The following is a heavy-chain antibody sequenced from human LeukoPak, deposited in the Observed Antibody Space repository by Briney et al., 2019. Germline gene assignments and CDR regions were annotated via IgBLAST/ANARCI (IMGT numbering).Heavy chain of an antibody. J-gene: IGHJ6*04. CDR1: GFTFSSYG. D-gene: IGHD3-10*01. CDR3: AKDLVTMVRGVIITAYYYYGMDV. Sequence: PGRSLRLSCAASGFTFSSYGMHWVRQAPGKGLEWVAVISYDGSNKYYADSVKGRFTISRDNSKNTPYLQMNSLRAEDTAVYYCAKDLVTMVRGVIITAYYYYGMDVWGKGTTVTVSS. V-gene: IGHV3-30*18. CDR2: ISYDGSNK.